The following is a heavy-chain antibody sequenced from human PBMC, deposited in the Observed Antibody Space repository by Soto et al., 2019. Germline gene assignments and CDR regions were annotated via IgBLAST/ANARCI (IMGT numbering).Heavy chain of an antibody. CDR2: TRNKANSYTT. CDR1: GFTFSDHY. D-gene: IGHD6-19*01. Sequence: EVQLVESGGGLVQPGGSLRLSCAASGFTFSDHYMDWVRQAPGKGLEWVGRTRNKANSYTTEYAASVKGRFTISRDDSTNSLYRQMNSLKTEDTAVYYCARELGVAGTFNCYGMDVWGQGTTVTVSS. V-gene: IGHV3-72*01. CDR3: ARELGVAGTFNCYGMDV. J-gene: IGHJ6*02.